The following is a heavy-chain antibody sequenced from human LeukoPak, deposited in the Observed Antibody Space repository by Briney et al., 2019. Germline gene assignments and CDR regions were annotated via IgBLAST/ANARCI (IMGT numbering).Heavy chain of an antibody. CDR3: ASWGILYANPGAYFDY. CDR2: IIPIFGTA. V-gene: IGHV1-69*13. Sequence: ASVKVSCKASGGTFSSYGISWVRQAPGQGLEWMGGIIPIFGTANYAQKFQGRVTITADESTSTAYMELSSLRSEDTAVYYCASWGILYANPGAYFDYWGQGTLVTVSS. J-gene: IGHJ4*02. D-gene: IGHD2-8*01. CDR1: GGTFSSYG.